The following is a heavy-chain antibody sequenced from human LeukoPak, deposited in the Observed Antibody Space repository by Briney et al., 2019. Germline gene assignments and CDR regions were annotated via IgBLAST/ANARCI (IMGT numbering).Heavy chain of an antibody. CDR1: GFTFSSYA. Sequence: GGSLRLSRAASGFTFSSYAMHWVRQAPGKGLEWVAVISYDGSNKYYADSVKGRFTISRDNSKNTLYLQMNSLRAEDTVVYYCAREEGRYSYGYCAFDIWGQGTMVTVSS. CDR2: ISYDGSNK. J-gene: IGHJ3*02. D-gene: IGHD5-18*01. CDR3: AREEGRYSYGYCAFDI. V-gene: IGHV3-30-3*01.